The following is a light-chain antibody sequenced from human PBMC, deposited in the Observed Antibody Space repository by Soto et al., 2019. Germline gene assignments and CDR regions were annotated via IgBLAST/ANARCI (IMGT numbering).Light chain of an antibody. CDR1: SSNIGSNT. Sequence: QSVLTQPPSASGTPGQRVTISCSGSSSNIGSNTVNWYQQLPGTAPNLLIYNNNQRPSGVPDRFSGSKSGTSASLAISGLQSDEEADYYCAAWDDSLNGLVFGTGTKLTVL. V-gene: IGLV1-44*01. J-gene: IGLJ1*01. CDR3: AAWDDSLNGLV. CDR2: NNN.